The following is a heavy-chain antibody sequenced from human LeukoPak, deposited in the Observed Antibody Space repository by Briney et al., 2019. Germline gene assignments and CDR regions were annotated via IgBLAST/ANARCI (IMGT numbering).Heavy chain of an antibody. CDR1: GFTFSSYS. CDR2: ISSSGTTI. J-gene: IGHJ5*02. D-gene: IGHD1-14*01. V-gene: IGHV3-48*04. Sequence: PGGSLRLSCAASGFTFSSYSMNWVRQAPGKGLEWVSYISSSGTTIYYADSVRGRFTISRDNAKNSLYLQMNSLRVEDTAVYFCARAAGWFDPWGQGTLVIVSS. CDR3: ARAAGWFDP.